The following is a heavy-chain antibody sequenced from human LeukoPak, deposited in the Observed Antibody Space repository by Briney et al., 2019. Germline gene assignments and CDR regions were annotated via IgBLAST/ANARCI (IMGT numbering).Heavy chain of an antibody. V-gene: IGHV5-51*01. D-gene: IGHD6-19*01. Sequence: GESLKISCKGSGYSFTNFWIGWVRQMPGKGLEWMGIIYPGDSDTRYSPSFQGQVTISADKSISTAYLQWSSLKASDTAMYYCARHPLDSSGYFDYWGQGTLVTVSS. J-gene: IGHJ4*02. CDR3: ARHPLDSSGYFDY. CDR2: IYPGDSDT. CDR1: GYSFTNFW.